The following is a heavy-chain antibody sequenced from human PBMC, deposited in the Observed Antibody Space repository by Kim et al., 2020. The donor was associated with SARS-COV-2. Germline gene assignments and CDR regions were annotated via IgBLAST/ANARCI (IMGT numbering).Heavy chain of an antibody. J-gene: IGHJ4*02. CDR1: GYTFTSYN. Sequence: ASVKVSCKASGYTFTSYNMHWVRQAPGQGLEWMGIINPSGGSTSYAQKFQGRVTMTRDTSTSTVYMELSSLRSDDTAVYYCARDRRGYCSGGSCYSVVFDYWGQGTLVTVSS. D-gene: IGHD2-15*01. CDR2: INPSGGST. CDR3: ARDRRGYCSGGSCYSVVFDY. V-gene: IGHV1-46*01.